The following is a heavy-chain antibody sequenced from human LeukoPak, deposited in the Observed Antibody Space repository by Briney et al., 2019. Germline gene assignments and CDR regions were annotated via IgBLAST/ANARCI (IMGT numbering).Heavy chain of an antibody. CDR1: GFTFSSYS. V-gene: IGHV3-48*01. CDR3: ARVQYYDFWSGYSVRAFYFDY. J-gene: IGHJ4*02. Sequence: GGSLRLSCAASGFTFSSYSMNWVRQAPGKGLEWVSYISSSSSTIYYADSVKGRLTISRDNAKNSLYLQMNSLRAEDTAVYYCARVQYYDFWSGYSVRAFYFDYWGQGTLVTVSS. D-gene: IGHD3-3*01. CDR2: ISSSSSTI.